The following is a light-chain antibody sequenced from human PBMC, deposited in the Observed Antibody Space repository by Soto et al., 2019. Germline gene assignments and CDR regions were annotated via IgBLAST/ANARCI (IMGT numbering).Light chain of an antibody. CDR1: QSVSSSY. CDR3: QQYGSSQWT. V-gene: IGKV3-20*01. Sequence: EIVLTQSPGTLSLSPGERATLSCRASQSVSSSYLAWYQQKPGQAPRLLIYGASSRATGLPDRFSGSGSGTDFTLTISRLEPEDFAGYYCQQYGSSQWTFGQGTKVEIK. CDR2: GAS. J-gene: IGKJ1*01.